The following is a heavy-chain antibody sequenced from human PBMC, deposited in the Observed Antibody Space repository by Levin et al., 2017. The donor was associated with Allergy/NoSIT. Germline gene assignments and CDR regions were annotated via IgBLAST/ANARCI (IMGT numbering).Heavy chain of an antibody. Sequence: GGSLRLSCEASGFDFHIYIMNWVRQAPGKGLEWLSSITTGSNYKYYIDSVRGRFVISRDNGRNSLYLQMNSLRAEDTAVYYCERSHPLTGTTHFSYQDGMDVWGQGTTVTVSS. D-gene: IGHD1/OR15-1a*01. CDR2: ITTGSNYK. V-gene: IGHV3-21*01. J-gene: IGHJ6*02. CDR3: ERSHPLTGTTHFSYQDGMDV. CDR1: GFDFHIYI.